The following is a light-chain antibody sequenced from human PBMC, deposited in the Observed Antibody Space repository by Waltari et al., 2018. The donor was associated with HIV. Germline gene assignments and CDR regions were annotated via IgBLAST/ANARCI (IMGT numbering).Light chain of an antibody. CDR3: QSSDSSGAYWV. CDR2: KDN. V-gene: IGLV3-25*03. J-gene: IGLJ3*02. CDR1: TLPRKY. Sequence: SFQLTQPPSVSVSQGQTARITCSGETLPRKYVFWYQQRPGQAPVLVIYKDNERPSGIPERFSGSTSGTTVALTISGVQPEDEADYYCQSSDSSGAYWVFGGGTKLTVL.